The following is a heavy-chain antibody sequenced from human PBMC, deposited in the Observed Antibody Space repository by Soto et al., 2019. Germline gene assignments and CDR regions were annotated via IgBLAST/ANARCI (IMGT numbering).Heavy chain of an antibody. CDR1: GYTFARYG. V-gene: IGHV1-8*01. CDR3: ARGGRDSGPEIAVAWS. J-gene: IGHJ5*02. CDR2: MNPDSGNT. D-gene: IGHD6-19*01. Sequence: VSFKASGYTFARYGINLVRQAAGQGLEWMGWMNPDSGNTGYVQKFRGRLTMTRNTSISTAYMELSRLTSEDTAVYYCARGGRDSGPEIAVAWSWGQGNPVTVSS.